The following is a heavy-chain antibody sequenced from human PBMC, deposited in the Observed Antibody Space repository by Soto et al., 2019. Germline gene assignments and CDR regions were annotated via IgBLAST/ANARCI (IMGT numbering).Heavy chain of an antibody. Sequence: GSLRLSCAASGFTFSTYSMNWVRQAPGKGLEWISYISSSSSNTIYYADSVKGRFTISRDNAKNSLYLQMNSLRAEDTAVYYCALRAGPLGGQGTLVTVSS. CDR1: GFTFSTYS. V-gene: IGHV3-48*01. J-gene: IGHJ4*02. CDR3: ALRAGPL. CDR2: ISSSSSNTI. D-gene: IGHD6-13*01.